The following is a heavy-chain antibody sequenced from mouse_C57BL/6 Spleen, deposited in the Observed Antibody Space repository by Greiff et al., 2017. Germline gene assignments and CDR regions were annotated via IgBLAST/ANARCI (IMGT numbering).Heavy chain of an antibody. J-gene: IGHJ4*01. Sequence: VKLMESGAELVKPGASVKLSCKASGYTFTEYTIHWVKQRSGQGLEWIGWFYPGSGSIKYNEKFKDKATLTADKSSSTVYMELSRLTSEDSAVYFCARHEDVTSGRYAMDYWGQGTSVTVSS. D-gene: IGHD2-12*01. V-gene: IGHV1-62-2*01. CDR2: FYPGSGSI. CDR1: GYTFTEYT. CDR3: ARHEDVTSGRYAMDY.